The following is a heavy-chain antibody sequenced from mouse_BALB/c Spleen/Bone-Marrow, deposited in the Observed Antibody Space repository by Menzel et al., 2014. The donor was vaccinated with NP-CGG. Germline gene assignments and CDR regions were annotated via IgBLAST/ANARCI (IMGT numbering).Heavy chain of an antibody. Sequence: VMLVESGPGLVAPSQSLSITCTVSGFSLTSYGVHWVRQPPGKGLEWLGVIWAGGSTNYNSALMSRLSISKDNSKSQVFLKMNSLQTDDIAMYYCASMITTAWFAYWGQGTLVTVSA. CDR1: GFSLTSYG. CDR3: ASMITTAWFAY. V-gene: IGHV2-9*02. D-gene: IGHD2-4*01. J-gene: IGHJ3*01. CDR2: IWAGGST.